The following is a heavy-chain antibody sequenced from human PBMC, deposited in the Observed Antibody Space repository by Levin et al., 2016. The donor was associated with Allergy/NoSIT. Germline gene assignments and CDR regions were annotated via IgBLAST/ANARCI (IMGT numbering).Heavy chain of an antibody. CDR2: ISYDGRNK. V-gene: IGHV3-30*03. J-gene: IGHJ4*02. D-gene: IGHD6-13*01. Sequence: VRQAPGKGLEWVAVISYDGRNKYYTASVKGRFTISRDNSKNTLFLQMNSLRAEDTAVYYCARDLMMGQLVDWFFDSWGQGTLVTVSS. CDR3: ARDLMMGQLVDWFFDS.